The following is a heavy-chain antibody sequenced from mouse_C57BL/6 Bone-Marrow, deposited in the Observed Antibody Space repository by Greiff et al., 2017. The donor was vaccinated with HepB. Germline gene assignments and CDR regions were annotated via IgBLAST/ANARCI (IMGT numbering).Heavy chain of an antibody. J-gene: IGHJ4*01. Sequence: EVKLMESGGGLVQPGGSLKLSCAASGFTFSDYYMYWVRQTPEKRLEWVAYISNGGGSTYYPDTVKGRFTISRDNAKNTLYLQMSRLKSEDTAMYYCARQGGYYYGSRSYAMDYWGQGTSVTVSS. CDR1: GFTFSDYY. D-gene: IGHD1-1*01. CDR3: ARQGGYYYGSRSYAMDY. V-gene: IGHV5-12*01. CDR2: ISNGGGST.